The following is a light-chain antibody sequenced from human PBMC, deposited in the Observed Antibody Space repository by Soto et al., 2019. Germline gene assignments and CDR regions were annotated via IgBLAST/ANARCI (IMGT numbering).Light chain of an antibody. CDR2: GAS. V-gene: IGKV3-20*01. CDR1: QSVSSSY. CDR3: QQYGSSPPYA. J-gene: IGKJ2*01. Sequence: EIVLTQSPGTLSLSPGERATLSCRASQSVSSSYLAWYRQKPGQAPRLLIYGASSRATGIPDRFSGSGSGTDFTLTISRLEPEDFAVYYCQQYGSSPPYAFGQGTTLAIK.